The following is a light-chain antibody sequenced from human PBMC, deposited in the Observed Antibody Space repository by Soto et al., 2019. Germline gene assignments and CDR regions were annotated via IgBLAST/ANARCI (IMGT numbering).Light chain of an antibody. CDR1: QSVSDN. V-gene: IGKV3-15*01. J-gene: IGKJ1*01. Sequence: EIVMTQSPDTLSVSPGERATLSCRASQSVSDNLAWYQQKPGQAPRLLIYGASTRATGVPARFRGSGSGTEFTLTISSLQSEDFAVYYCQNSRTFGQGTKVEIK. CDR2: GAS. CDR3: QNSRT.